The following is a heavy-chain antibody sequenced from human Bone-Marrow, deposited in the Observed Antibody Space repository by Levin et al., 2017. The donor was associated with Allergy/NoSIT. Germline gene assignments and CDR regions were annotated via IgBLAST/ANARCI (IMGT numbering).Heavy chain of an antibody. Sequence: GESLKISCAASGFTFRTYGMHWVRQAPGKGLEWVAVISKDGSNQHYADFVKGRFTISRDNSRNTLYLQMDSLRTEDTAVYYCAKDHYTMGIVDPGDYWGQGTLVIVSS. CDR3: AKDHYTMGIVDPGDY. D-gene: IGHD2-2*02. J-gene: IGHJ4*02. CDR1: GFTFRTYG. V-gene: IGHV3-30*18. CDR2: ISKDGSNQ.